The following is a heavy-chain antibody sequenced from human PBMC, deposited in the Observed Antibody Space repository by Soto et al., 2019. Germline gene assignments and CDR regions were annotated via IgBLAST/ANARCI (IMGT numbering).Heavy chain of an antibody. CDR1: GFNFDDYA. CDR3: AKDHDGEFGFDLDSMNY. J-gene: IGHJ4*02. D-gene: IGHD3-10*01. CDR2: ISWEGGSV. V-gene: IGHV3-9*01. Sequence: EVQLVESGGGLVQPGRSLRLSCAASGFNFDDYAMHWVRQAPGKNMEWVSGISWEGGSVGYADSVKGRFTISRDNAKNSLDLEMNDLRSEDTALYSCAKDHDGEFGFDLDSMNYWGQGTLVTVSS.